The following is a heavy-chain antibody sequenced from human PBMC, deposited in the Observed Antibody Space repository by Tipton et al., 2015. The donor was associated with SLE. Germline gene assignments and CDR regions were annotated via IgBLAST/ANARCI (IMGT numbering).Heavy chain of an antibody. Sequence: TLSLTCTVSGGSISSYYWSWIRQPPGKGLEWIGYIYYSGSTNYNPSLKSRVTISVDTSKNQFSLKLSSVTAADTAVYYCARPDNGYYYGMDVWGQGTTVTVSS. D-gene: IGHD1-1*01. CDR3: ARPDNGYYYGMDV. V-gene: IGHV4-59*12. J-gene: IGHJ6*02. CDR1: GGSISSYY. CDR2: IYYSGST.